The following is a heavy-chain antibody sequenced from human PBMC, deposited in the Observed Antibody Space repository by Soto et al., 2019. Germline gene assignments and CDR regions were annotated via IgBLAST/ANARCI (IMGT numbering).Heavy chain of an antibody. CDR1: GFTFSRYA. J-gene: IGHJ4*02. D-gene: IGHD6-13*01. V-gene: IGHV3-23*01. CDR3: AKDQEPSTSWEEYFDY. CDR2: INDNGATT. Sequence: PGGSLRLSCASSGFTFSRYAMSWVRQAPGKGLEWVSGINDNGATTYYADSVKGRFTVSRDNSKDTVYLHMSSLRAEDTAVYYCAKDQEPSTSWEEYFDYWGQGTLVTVSS.